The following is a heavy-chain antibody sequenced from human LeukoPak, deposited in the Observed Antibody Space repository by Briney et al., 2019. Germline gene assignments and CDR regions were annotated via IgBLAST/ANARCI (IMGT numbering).Heavy chain of an antibody. D-gene: IGHD5-24*01. CDR2: ISGSGGST. Sequence: GGSLRLSCAASGFTFSSYAMSWVRQAPGKGLEWVSAISGSGGSTYYADSVKGRFTISRDNSKNTLYLQMNSLRAEDTAVYYCARGLDDYYYYGMDVWGQGTTVTVSS. CDR1: GFTFSSYA. J-gene: IGHJ6*02. V-gene: IGHV3-23*01. CDR3: ARGLDDYYYYGMDV.